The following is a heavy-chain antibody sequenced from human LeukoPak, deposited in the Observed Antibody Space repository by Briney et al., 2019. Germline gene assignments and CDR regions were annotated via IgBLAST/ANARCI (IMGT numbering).Heavy chain of an antibody. CDR3: ARPFEAGDNY. J-gene: IGHJ4*02. Sequence: SETLSLTCTVSGGSISNYYWSWIRQPPGKGLEWIGYIYYSGSTNYNPSLKSRVTISVDTSKNQFSLKLSSVTAADTAVYYCARPFEAGDNYWGQGTLVTVSS. CDR1: GGSISNYY. D-gene: IGHD6-13*01. V-gene: IGHV4-59*12. CDR2: IYYSGST.